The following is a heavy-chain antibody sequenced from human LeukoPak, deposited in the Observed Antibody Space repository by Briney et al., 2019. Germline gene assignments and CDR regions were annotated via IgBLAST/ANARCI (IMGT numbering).Heavy chain of an antibody. J-gene: IGHJ4*02. CDR2: IWYHGSNK. Sequence: SGGSLRLSCAASGFSFSSYGMHWVRQAPGKGLEWVAVIWYHGSNKYYADSVKGRFTISRDNSKNTLYLQMNSLRAEDTAVYYCAREHMVVAAYLDYWGQGTLVTVSS. D-gene: IGHD2-15*01. V-gene: IGHV3-33*01. CDR1: GFSFSSYG. CDR3: AREHMVVAAYLDY.